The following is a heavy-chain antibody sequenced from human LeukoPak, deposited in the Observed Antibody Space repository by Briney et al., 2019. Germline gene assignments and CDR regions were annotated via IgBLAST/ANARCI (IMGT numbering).Heavy chain of an antibody. D-gene: IGHD4-11*01. CDR1: GGSISYYY. J-gene: IGHJ4*02. V-gene: IGHV4-4*07. Sequence: PSETLFLTCTVSGGSISYYYWNWIRQPAGKGLEWIGRIYTSGRTYYNPSLKSRVSMSVDTSKNQFSLKLSSVTAADTAVYYCARLSTVTTSFDYWGQGTLVTVSS. CDR3: ARLSTVTTSFDY. CDR2: IYTSGRT.